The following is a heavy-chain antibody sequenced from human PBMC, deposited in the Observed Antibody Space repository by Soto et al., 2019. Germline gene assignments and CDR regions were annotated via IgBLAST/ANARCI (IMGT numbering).Heavy chain of an antibody. CDR1: GGTFSSYT. V-gene: IGHV1-69*02. CDR3: ARCPGGSCYSTDY. D-gene: IGHD2-2*02. CDR2: IIPILGIT. J-gene: IGHJ4*02. Sequence: QVQLVQSGAEVKKPGSSVKVSCKASGGTFSSYTISWVRQAPGQGLEWMGRIIPILGITNYAQKFQGRVTITADKSTSTAYMELSSRRSEDTAVYYCARCPGGSCYSTDYWGQGTLVTVSS.